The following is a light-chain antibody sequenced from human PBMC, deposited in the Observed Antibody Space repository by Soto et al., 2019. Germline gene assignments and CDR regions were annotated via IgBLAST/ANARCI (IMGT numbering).Light chain of an antibody. Sequence: QSVLTQPRSVSGSPGQSVTISCTGTSSDVSGYNYVSWYQHHPGKAPKLMIYDVTKRPSGVPDRFSGSKSGNTASLTVSGLQAEDEADYYCCSYAGSYTYVFGTGTKLTVL. CDR3: CSYAGSYTYV. V-gene: IGLV2-11*01. CDR2: DVT. J-gene: IGLJ1*01. CDR1: SSDVSGYNY.